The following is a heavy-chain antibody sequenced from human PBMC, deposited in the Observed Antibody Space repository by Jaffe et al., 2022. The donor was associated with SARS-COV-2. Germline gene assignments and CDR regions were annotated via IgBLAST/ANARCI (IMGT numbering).Heavy chain of an antibody. CDR2: ISSNGGST. V-gene: IGHV3-64D*09. J-gene: IGHJ5*02. Sequence: EVQLVESGGGLVQPGGSLRLSCSASGFTFSSYAMHWVRQAPGKGLEYVSAISSNGGSTYYADSVKGRFTISRDNSKNTLYLQMSSLRAEDTAVYYCVKSLRGGAVAGTRWFDPWGQGTLVTVSS. CDR3: VKSLRGGAVAGTRWFDP. CDR1: GFTFSSYA. D-gene: IGHD6-19*01.